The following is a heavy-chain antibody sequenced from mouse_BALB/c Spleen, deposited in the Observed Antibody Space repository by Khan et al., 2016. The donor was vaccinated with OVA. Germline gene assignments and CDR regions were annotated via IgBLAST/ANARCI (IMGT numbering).Heavy chain of an antibody. Sequence: VRLQQSGAELVRPGALVKFSCKASAFNFTDYYIHWVKQRPAQGLEWIGWIDPETGNTISDANFQGKASITADTSSHTAYMQLSSLPSEDTVVYYGARSGYDAWFSYWGHGTLVTVSA. CDR3: ARSGYDAWFSY. CDR1: AFNFTDYY. CDR2: IDPETGNT. V-gene: IGHV14-1*02. D-gene: IGHD2-3*01. J-gene: IGHJ3*01.